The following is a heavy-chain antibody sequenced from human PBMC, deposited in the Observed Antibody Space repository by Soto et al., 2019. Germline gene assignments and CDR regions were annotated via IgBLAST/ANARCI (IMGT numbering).Heavy chain of an antibody. CDR1: GFTFSSYG. CDR3: ARDKGVGGWSLYFDD. Sequence: QVQLVESGGGVVQPGRSLRLSCAASGFTFSSYGMHWVRQAPGKGLEWVAVIWYDGSNKYYADSGKGRFTISRDNSKNTLYLQMNSLRAEDTAVYYCARDKGVGGWSLYFDDWGQGTLVTVSS. J-gene: IGHJ4*02. V-gene: IGHV3-33*01. D-gene: IGHD6-19*01. CDR2: IWYDGSNK.